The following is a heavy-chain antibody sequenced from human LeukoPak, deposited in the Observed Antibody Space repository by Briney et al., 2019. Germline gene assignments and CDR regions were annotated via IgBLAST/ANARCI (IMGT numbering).Heavy chain of an antibody. J-gene: IGHJ3*02. V-gene: IGHV3-21*01. CDR1: GFTFSRYS. CDR2: ISIGSNYI. Sequence: GGSLRLSCAASGFTFSRYSMNWVRQAPGKGLEWVSSISIGSNYIYYADSVKGRFTISRDNAKNSLYLQVNSLRAEDTAVYYCARDSTYYDFWSGYQPPDAFDIWGQGTMVTVSS. CDR3: ARDSTYYDFWSGYQPPDAFDI. D-gene: IGHD3-3*01.